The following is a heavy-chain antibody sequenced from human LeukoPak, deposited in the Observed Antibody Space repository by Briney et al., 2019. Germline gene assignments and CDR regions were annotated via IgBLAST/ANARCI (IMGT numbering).Heavy chain of an antibody. CDR1: GFSLSTYY. CDR3: ARENHGSFDY. J-gene: IGHJ4*02. D-gene: IGHD1-14*01. V-gene: IGHV3-21*01. CDR2: ISSGSTYI. Sequence: GGSLRLSCAASGFSLSTYYVNWVRQAPGKGLEWVSCISSGSTYIFYADSVRGRFAISRDNAKNSLYLQMNSLRAEDTAVYYCARENHGSFDYWGQGSLVTVSS.